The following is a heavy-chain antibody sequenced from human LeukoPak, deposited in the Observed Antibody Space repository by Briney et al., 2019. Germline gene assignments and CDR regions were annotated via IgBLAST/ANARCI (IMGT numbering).Heavy chain of an antibody. CDR1: GGSFSGYH. V-gene: IGHV4-34*01. CDR3: ARDGYSYGYYGMDV. Sequence: SETLSLTCAVYGGSFSGYHWSWTRQPPGKGLEWIGEINHSGSTNYNPSLKSRVTISVDTSKNQFSLKLSSVTAADTAVYYCARDGYSYGYYGMDVWGKGTTVTVSS. J-gene: IGHJ6*04. D-gene: IGHD5-18*01. CDR2: INHSGST.